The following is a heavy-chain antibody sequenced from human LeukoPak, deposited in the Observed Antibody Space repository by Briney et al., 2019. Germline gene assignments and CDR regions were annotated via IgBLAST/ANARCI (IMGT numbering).Heavy chain of an antibody. CDR3: ARVVAYYDILTGYYIAGFDY. J-gene: IGHJ4*02. V-gene: IGHV1-8*01. CDR1: GYTFTSYD. CDR2: MNPNSGNT. Sequence: ASVKVSCKASGYTFTSYDINWVRQATGQGLEWMGWMNPNSGNTGYAQKFQGRVTMTRNTSISTAYMEPSSLRSEDTAVYYCARVVAYYDILTGYYIAGFDYWGQGTLVTVSS. D-gene: IGHD3-9*01.